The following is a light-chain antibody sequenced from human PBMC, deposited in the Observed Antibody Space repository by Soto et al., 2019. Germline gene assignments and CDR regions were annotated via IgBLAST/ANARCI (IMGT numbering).Light chain of an antibody. V-gene: IGKV1-5*03. CDR1: QSIRSW. J-gene: IGKJ2*01. CDR3: QQYNSYSQT. Sequence: DIQMTQSPSTLSASVGDRVTITCRASQSIRSWLAWYQQKPGKAPKLLIYKASSLQSGVPSRFSGSGSGTEFTLTSSSLQPDDFATYYCQQYNSYSQTFGQGTKLEIK. CDR2: KAS.